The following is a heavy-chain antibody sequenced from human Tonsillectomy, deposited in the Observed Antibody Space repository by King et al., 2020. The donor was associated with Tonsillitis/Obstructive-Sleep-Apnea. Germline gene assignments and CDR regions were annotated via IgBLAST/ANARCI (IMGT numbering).Heavy chain of an antibody. J-gene: IGHJ6*03. D-gene: IGHD1-1*01. Sequence: PLQESGPGLVKPSQSLSLNCTVSGGPISSGENFWSWIRQHPGKGLEWIGYISYSGGTYYNPSLKSRVTISADTSKNQFSLQLRSVTVADTAVYFCARTTPPYYYYHMDVWGKGTTVTVSS. CDR3: ARTTPPYYYYHMDV. CDR2: ISYSGGT. CDR1: GGPISSGENF. V-gene: IGHV4-31*03.